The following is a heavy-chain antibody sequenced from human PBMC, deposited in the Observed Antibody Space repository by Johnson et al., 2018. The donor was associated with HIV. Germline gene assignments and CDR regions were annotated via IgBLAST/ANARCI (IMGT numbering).Heavy chain of an antibody. Sequence: QVQLVESGGGVVRPGGSLRLSCADSGFTFSSYAMHWVRQAPGKGLEWVAVISYDGSNKYYADSVKGRFTISRDNSKNTLYLQMNSLKTEDTAVYYCTTTLPSYYDSSAWGAFDIWGQGTMVTVSS. D-gene: IGHD3-22*01. V-gene: IGHV3-30*04. CDR1: GFTFSSYA. J-gene: IGHJ3*02. CDR3: TTTLPSYYDSSAWGAFDI. CDR2: ISYDGSNK.